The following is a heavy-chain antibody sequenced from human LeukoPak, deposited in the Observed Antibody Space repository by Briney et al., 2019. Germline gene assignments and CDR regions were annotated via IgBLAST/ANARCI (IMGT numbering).Heavy chain of an antibody. Sequence: PSGTLSLTCAVSGGSISSSEWWSWVRQPPGKGLEWIGEIYHSGSTNYKPSLKSRVTISVDTSKNQFSLKLTSVTAADTAVYYCARQSFAPFQVGPETPIESWGQGTLVTVSS. D-gene: IGHD1-26*01. CDR1: GGSISSSEW. CDR3: ARQSFAPFQVGPETPIES. J-gene: IGHJ4*02. CDR2: IYHSGST. V-gene: IGHV4-4*02.